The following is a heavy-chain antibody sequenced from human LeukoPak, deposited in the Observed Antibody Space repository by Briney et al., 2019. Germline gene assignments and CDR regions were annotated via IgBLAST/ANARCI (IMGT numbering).Heavy chain of an antibody. CDR1: GGSFSGYY. CDR3: ARASPRWAAADVYFQH. D-gene: IGHD6-13*01. V-gene: IGHV4-34*01. J-gene: IGHJ1*01. CDR2: INHSGST. Sequence: SETLSLTCAVYGGSFSGYYWSWIRQPPGKGLEWIGEINHSGSTNYNPSPKSRVTISVDTSKNQFSLKLSSVTAADTAVYYCARASPRWAAADVYFQHWGQGTLVTVSS.